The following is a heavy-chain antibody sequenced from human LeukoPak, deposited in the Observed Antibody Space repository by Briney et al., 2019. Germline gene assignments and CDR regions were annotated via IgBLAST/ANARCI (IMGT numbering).Heavy chain of an antibody. CDR2: IYYSGNT. V-gene: IGHV4-39*02. D-gene: IGHD2-8*01. Sequence: SETLSLTCTVSGVSISSSNSYWGWIRQPPGKGLEWIGSIYYSGNTYYNASLKSQVSISIDTSKNQFSLKLSSVTAADTAVYYCAREIRGYCTNGVCSGYYYMDVWGKGTTVTISS. J-gene: IGHJ6*03. CDR3: AREIRGYCTNGVCSGYYYMDV. CDR1: GVSISSSNSY.